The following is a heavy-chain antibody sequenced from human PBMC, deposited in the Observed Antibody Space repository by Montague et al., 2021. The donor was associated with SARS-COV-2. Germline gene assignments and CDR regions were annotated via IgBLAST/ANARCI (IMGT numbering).Heavy chain of an antibody. CDR2: IDPSDSYT. CDR3: ARQGYYDSSGYYSSTGMDV. CDR1: GYSFTSYW. D-gene: IGHD3-22*01. J-gene: IGHJ6*02. V-gene: IGHV5-10-1*01. Sequence: QSVAEVETPGESLRISCKGSGYSFTSYWISWVRQMPGKGLEWMGRIDPSDSYTNYSPSFQGHVTISADKSISTAYLQWSSLKASDTAMYYCARQGYYDSSGYYSSTGMDVWGQGTTVTVSS.